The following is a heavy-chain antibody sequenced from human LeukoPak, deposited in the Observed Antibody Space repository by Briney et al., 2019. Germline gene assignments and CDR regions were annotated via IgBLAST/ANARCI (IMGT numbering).Heavy chain of an antibody. CDR1: GASVSSDY. CDR2: IYHSGHT. J-gene: IGHJ4*02. D-gene: IGHD4-11*01. Sequence: SETLSLTCTVSGASVSSDYWSWIRQSPGKGLEWIGYIYHSGHTMSNPSLKSRVSLSLDTSNNQFSLKLSSVTAADTAVYYCARHPLQYPFDYWGQGTLVTVSS. CDR3: ARHPLQYPFDY. V-gene: IGHV4-59*08.